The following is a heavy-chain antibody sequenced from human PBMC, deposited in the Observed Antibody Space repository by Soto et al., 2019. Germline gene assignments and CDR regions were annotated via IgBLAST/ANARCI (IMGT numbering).Heavy chain of an antibody. CDR2: IYPRDSDT. Sequence: EVQLVQSGAEVKKPGESLKISCKGSGYSFSNYWIGWVRQMPGKGLEWMGIIYPRDSDTRYNPSFQDQVTISADKSINPTYPPWRRLKASDTAVYYCLGHVLGFRKYSPLDVWGKGTTVTVSS. V-gene: IGHV5-51*01. CDR3: LGHVLGFRKYSPLDV. D-gene: IGHD2-15*01. J-gene: IGHJ6*04. CDR1: GYSFSNYW.